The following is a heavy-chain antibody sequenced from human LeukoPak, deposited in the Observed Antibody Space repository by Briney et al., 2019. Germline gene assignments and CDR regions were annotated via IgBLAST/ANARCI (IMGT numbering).Heavy chain of an antibody. CDR3: AKVRATVVNHDAFDS. CDR1: GFTFSSYA. V-gene: IGHV3-23*01. CDR2: ISGSGGST. D-gene: IGHD4-23*01. Sequence: GGSLRLSCAASGFTFSSYAMSWVRQAPGKGLEWVAAISGSGGSTYYADSVKGRFTISRDNSKNTLYLQMNSLRAEDTAVYFCAKVRATVVNHDAFDSWGQGTMVTVSS. J-gene: IGHJ3*02.